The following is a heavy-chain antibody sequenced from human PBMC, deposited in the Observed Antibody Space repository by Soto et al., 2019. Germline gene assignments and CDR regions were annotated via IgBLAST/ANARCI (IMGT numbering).Heavy chain of an antibody. CDR3: ARASREPAADK. CDR1: GFNFASSW. CDR2: ISPEGASG. J-gene: IGHJ4*02. Sequence: EVQVVESGGGLVQPGGSLRLSCVASGFNFASSWLNWVRQTPGKGLEWVANISPEGASGNYVDSVRGRFTVSRDDAKRSLYLQMNSLRADDTALYYCARASREPAADKWGQGTLVTVSS. D-gene: IGHD6-13*01. V-gene: IGHV3-7*03.